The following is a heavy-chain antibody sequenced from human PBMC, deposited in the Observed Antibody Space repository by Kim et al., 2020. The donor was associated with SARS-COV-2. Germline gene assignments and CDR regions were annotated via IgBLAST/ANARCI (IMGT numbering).Heavy chain of an antibody. CDR2: INTLTGKP. D-gene: IGHD3-10*01. J-gene: IGHJ4*02. CDR3: ARDPQSGGD. V-gene: IGHV7-4-1*02. CDR1: GYTFINYA. Sequence: ASVKVSCKASGYTFINYAINWVRQAPGQGLEWMGWINTLTGKPTYAQGFAGRFVFSSDTSVATTSLQITGLKSEDTGVYFCARDPQSGGDWGQGTLVSVS.